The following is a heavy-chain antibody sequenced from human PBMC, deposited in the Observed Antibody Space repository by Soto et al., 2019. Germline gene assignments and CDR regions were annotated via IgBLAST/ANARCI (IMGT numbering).Heavy chain of an antibody. D-gene: IGHD3-10*01. Sequence: QVQLVESGGGVVQPGRSLRLSCAASGFTFSSYGMHWVRQAPGKGLEWVAVIWYDGSNKYYADSVKGRFTISRDNSKNTLYLQMNSLRAEDTAVYYCARARGFGDYDYWGQGTLVTVSS. J-gene: IGHJ4*02. CDR2: IWYDGSNK. V-gene: IGHV3-33*01. CDR1: GFTFSSYG. CDR3: ARARGFGDYDY.